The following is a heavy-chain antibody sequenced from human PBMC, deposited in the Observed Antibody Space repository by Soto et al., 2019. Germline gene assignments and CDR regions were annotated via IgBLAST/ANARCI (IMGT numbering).Heavy chain of an antibody. CDR2: IIPIFGTA. D-gene: IGHD5-18*01. J-gene: IGHJ6*02. CDR3: ARDYTAMVSDYYYGMDV. Sequence: EASVKVSCKASGGTFSSYAISWVRQAPGQGLEWMGGIIPIFGTANYAQKFQGRVTITADKSTSTAYMELSSLRSEDTAVYYCARDYTAMVSDYYYGMDVWGQGTTVTVSS. CDR1: GGTFSSYA. V-gene: IGHV1-69*06.